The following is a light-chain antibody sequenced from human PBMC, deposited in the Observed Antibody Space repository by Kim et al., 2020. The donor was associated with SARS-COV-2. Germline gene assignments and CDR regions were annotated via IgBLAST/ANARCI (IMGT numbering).Light chain of an antibody. CDR3: ATWDDSLNAWV. CDR2: RNN. CDR1: NSNIGVNT. V-gene: IGLV1-44*01. Sequence: QSVLTQPPSASGTPGQRVTISCYGSNSNIGVNTVNWYQQFPGTAPKLLIYRNNQRPSGVPDRFSGSKSGTSASLALSGLLSEDEADYYCATWDDSLNAWVFGGGTQLTVL. J-gene: IGLJ3*02.